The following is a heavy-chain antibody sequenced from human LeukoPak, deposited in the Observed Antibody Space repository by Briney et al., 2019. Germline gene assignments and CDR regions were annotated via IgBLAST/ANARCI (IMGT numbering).Heavy chain of an antibody. CDR3: ARGKGKVVAATPIYYYYGMDV. J-gene: IGHJ6*02. CDR1: GGSFSGYY. D-gene: IGHD2-15*01. CDR2: IYHSGSS. V-gene: IGHV4-34*01. Sequence: SETLSLTCAVYGGSFSGYYWSWIRQPPGKGLEWIGSIYHSGSSLYNPSLKSRVTISVDTSKNQFSLKLRSMTAADTAVYYCARGKGKVVAATPIYYYYGMDVWGQGTTVTVSS.